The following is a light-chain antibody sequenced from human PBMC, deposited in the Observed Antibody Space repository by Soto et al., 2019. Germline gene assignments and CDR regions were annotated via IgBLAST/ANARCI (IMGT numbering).Light chain of an antibody. CDR2: AAS. CDR3: QQSYNTPPS. J-gene: IGKJ3*01. V-gene: IGKV1-39*01. Sequence: DIQMTQSPSSLSASVGDRVTITCRASQSISSYLNWYEQKPGKAPNLLIYAASSLQTGVPSTFSGSRTGTDFNLTIISLQPEDFATYYCQQSYNTPPSFDPGTNVDIK. CDR1: QSISSY.